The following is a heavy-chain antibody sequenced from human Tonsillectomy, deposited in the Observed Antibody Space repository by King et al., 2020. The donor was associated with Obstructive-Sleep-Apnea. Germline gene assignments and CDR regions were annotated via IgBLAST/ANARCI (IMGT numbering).Heavy chain of an antibody. CDR1: RFTFSRYA. J-gene: IGHJ4*02. V-gene: IGHV3-30-3*01. Sequence: VQLVESGGGVVQPGRSLRLSCAASRFTFSRYAMHWVRQAPGKGLEWGALISYDGSNKYYADSVKGRFTISRDNSKNTLYLQMNSLRAEDTAVYYCARDLYAVVVTATAIDYWGQGTLVTVSS. D-gene: IGHD2-21*02. CDR3: ARDLYAVVVTATAIDY. CDR2: ISYDGSNK.